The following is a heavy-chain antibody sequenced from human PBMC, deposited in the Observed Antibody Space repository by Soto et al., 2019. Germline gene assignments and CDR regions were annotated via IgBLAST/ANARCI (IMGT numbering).Heavy chain of an antibody. CDR1: GFTFDDYG. D-gene: IGHD4-17*01. J-gene: IGHJ6*02. CDR3: ARGSSRYGDYYYYGMDV. V-gene: IGHV3-20*01. CDR2: INWNGGST. Sequence: GESLKISCAASGFTFDDYGTSWVRQAPGKGLEWVSGINWNGGSTGYADSVKGRFTISRDNAKNSLYLQMNSLRAEDTAWYHCARGSSRYGDYYYYGMDVWGQGTTVTVSS.